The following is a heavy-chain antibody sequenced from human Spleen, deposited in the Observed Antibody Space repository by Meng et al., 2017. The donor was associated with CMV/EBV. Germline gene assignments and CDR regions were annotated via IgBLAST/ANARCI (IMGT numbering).Heavy chain of an antibody. CDR2: ISYSGDTT. Sequence: GESLKISCTAFGFTFRNYDIHWVRQAPGKGLQWVSGISYSGDTTYYADSVKGRFTISRDNSKNTLSLQMNSLRAEDTAVYYCARPPTMKIVPDTFHIWGQGTMVTVSS. D-gene: IGHD3-22*01. V-gene: IGHV3-23*01. J-gene: IGHJ3*02. CDR3: ARPPTMKIVPDTFHI. CDR1: GFTFRNYD.